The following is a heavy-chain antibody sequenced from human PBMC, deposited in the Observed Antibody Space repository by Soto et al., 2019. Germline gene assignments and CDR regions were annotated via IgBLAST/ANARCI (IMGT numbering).Heavy chain of an antibody. CDR2: ITTTSGTM. D-gene: IGHD6-19*01. CDR3: ASSGIRGGYFDL. Sequence: EVQLVESGGGLVQRGGSLRLSCAASGFTFSTYSMNWVRQAPGKGLEWLSYITTTSGTMYDADSVKGRFIISRDNAKNSLYLQMTSLRDEDTAVYFCASSGIRGGYFDLWGRGTLVTVSS. CDR1: GFTFSTYS. J-gene: IGHJ2*01. V-gene: IGHV3-48*02.